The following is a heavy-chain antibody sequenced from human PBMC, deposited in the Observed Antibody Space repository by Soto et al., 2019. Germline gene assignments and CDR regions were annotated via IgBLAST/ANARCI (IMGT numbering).Heavy chain of an antibody. D-gene: IGHD2-2*01. CDR1: GYTFTSYY. CDR3: AIKEVVPAANDAFDI. Sequence: ASVKVSCKASGYTFTSYYMHWVRQATGQGLEWMGWMNPNSGNTGYAQKFQGRVTMTRNTSISTAYMELSSLRSEDTAVYYCAIKEVVPAANDAFDIWGQGTMVTVSS. CDR2: MNPNSGNT. J-gene: IGHJ3*02. V-gene: IGHV1-8*02.